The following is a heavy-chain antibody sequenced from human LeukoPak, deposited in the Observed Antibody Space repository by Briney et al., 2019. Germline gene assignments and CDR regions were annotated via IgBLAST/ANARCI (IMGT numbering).Heavy chain of an antibody. CDR3: ARGTRYDSSGYYSQDLDY. D-gene: IGHD3-22*01. J-gene: IGHJ4*02. Sequence: GGSLRLSCAASGFTFSNYGIHWVRQAPGKGLEWVAVISYDGSNKYYADSVKGRFTISRDNSKNTLYLQMNSLRAEDTAVYYCARGTRYDSSGYYSQDLDYWGQGTLVTVSS. CDR2: ISYDGSNK. V-gene: IGHV3-30*03. CDR1: GFTFSNYG.